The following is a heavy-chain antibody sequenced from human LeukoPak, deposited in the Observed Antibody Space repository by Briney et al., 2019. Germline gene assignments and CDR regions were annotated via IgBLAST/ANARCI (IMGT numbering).Heavy chain of an antibody. CDR3: ARTNLDCKSGVCYDY. CDR2: ISAYNGKT. D-gene: IGHD2-8*01. Sequence: ASVKDSCKASDYTFTNYGISWVRQAPAQGLEWMGCISAYNGKTYYAQKFQGRVTVTTDTSTSTAYMDLRSLRSDDTAVYYCARTNLDCKSGVCYDYWGQGTPVTVSS. V-gene: IGHV1-18*01. CDR1: DYTFTNYG. J-gene: IGHJ4*02.